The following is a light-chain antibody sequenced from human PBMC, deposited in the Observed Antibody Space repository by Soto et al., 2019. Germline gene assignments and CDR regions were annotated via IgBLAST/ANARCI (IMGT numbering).Light chain of an antibody. V-gene: IGLV2-14*01. Sequence: QSALTQPASVSGSPGQSITISCTGTSSDVGGYNYVSWYQQHPGKAPKLMIHDVSNRPSGVSNRFSGSKSGNTASLTISGLQVEDEADYYCSSYTSSSTLLYVFGTGTKLTVL. CDR1: SSDVGGYNY. CDR2: DVS. CDR3: SSYTSSSTLLYV. J-gene: IGLJ1*01.